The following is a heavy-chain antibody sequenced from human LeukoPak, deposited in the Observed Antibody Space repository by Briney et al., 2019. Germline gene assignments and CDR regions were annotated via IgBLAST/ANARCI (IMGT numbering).Heavy chain of an antibody. CDR2: INPNNGGT. V-gene: IGHV1-2*06. CDR1: EYTFTGYY. CDR3: TRESGSYHGNDF. J-gene: IGHJ4*02. Sequence: ASVKVSCKASEYTFTGYYMHWVRQAPGQGLEWMGRINPNNGGTNYAQKFQGRVTMTGDTSISTAYMELSSLRSDDTAVNYCTRESGSYHGNDFWGQGTLVTVSS. D-gene: IGHD1-26*01.